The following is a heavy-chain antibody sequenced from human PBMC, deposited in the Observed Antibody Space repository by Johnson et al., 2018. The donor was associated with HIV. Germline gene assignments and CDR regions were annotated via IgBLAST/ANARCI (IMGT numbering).Heavy chain of an antibody. CDR2: IKSKTDGGTT. V-gene: IGHV3-15*01. J-gene: IGHJ3*02. Sequence: EQLVESGGGLVKPGGSLRLSCAASGFTFSNAWMSWVRQAPGKGLEWVGRIKSKTDGGTTDYAAPVKGRFTISRYDSKNTLYLQMNSLETEDTALYYCTTVIQQLVRSHDAFDIWGQGTMVTVSS. CDR1: GFTFSNAW. CDR3: TTVIQQLVRSHDAFDI. D-gene: IGHD6-6*01.